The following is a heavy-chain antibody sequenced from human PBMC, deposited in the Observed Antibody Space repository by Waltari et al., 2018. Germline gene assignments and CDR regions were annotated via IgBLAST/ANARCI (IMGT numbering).Heavy chain of an antibody. CDR1: GYTFTSYG. V-gene: IGHV1-18*01. J-gene: IGHJ3*02. Sequence: QVQLVQSGAEVKKPGASVKVSCTASGYTFTSYGISWVRRAPGQGLEWMGWVSVVKGNTNGSRKLQGRCTMTTDTSTSTAYMELRGLRSYDTAVYYCARVGATDAFDIWGQGTMVTVSS. CDR2: VSVVKGNT. D-gene: IGHD1-26*01. CDR3: ARVGATDAFDI.